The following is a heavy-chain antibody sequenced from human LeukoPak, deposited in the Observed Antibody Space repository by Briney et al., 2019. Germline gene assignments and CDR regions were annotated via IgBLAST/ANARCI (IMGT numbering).Heavy chain of an antibody. D-gene: IGHD3-10*01. CDR3: ATATMVRDVHFDY. V-gene: IGHV1-69*13. CDR1: GGTFSSYA. Sequence: ASVKVSCKASGGTFSSYAISWVRQAPGQGLEWMGGIIPIFGSANYAQKFQGRVTITADESTSTAYMELSSLRSEDTAVYYCATATMVRDVHFDYWGQGTLVTVSS. CDR2: IIPIFGSA. J-gene: IGHJ4*02.